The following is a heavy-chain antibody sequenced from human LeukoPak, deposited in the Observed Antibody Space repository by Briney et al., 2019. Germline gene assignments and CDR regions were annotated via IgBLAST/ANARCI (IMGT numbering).Heavy chain of an antibody. J-gene: IGHJ4*02. CDR1: GGTFSSYA. CDR3: ARDGIAVAGTFDY. D-gene: IGHD6-19*01. CDR2: IIPILGIA. V-gene: IGHV1-69*04. Sequence: AASVKVSCKASGGTFSSYAISWVRQAPGQGLEWVGRIIPILGIANYAQKFQGRVTITADKSTSTAYMELSSLRSEDTAVYYCARDGIAVAGTFDYWGQGTLVTVSS.